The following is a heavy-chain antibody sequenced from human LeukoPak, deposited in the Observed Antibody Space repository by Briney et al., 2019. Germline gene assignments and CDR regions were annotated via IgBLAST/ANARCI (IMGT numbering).Heavy chain of an antibody. Sequence: PSETLSLTCTVAGGSINSYWSWIRQPAGKGLEWIGRITGSGTITYNPALQSGLSISIDTSKNQFSLKLMSVTAADTAVYYCARDSGTTGEVKFDPWGQGTLVTVSS. CDR2: ITGSGTI. V-gene: IGHV4-4*07. CDR1: GGSINSY. J-gene: IGHJ5*02. D-gene: IGHD3-10*01. CDR3: ARDSGTTGEVKFDP.